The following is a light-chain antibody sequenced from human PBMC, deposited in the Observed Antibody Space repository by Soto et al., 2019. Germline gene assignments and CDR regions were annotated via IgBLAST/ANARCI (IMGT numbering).Light chain of an antibody. V-gene: IGLV2-23*03. CDR2: EGS. J-gene: IGLJ2*01. CDR3: CSYAGSRSFVV. Sequence: QSALTQPASVSGSPGQSSTISCTGTSSDVGSYNLVSWYQQHPGKAPKLIIYEGSKRPSGVSNRFSGSKSGNTASLTISGLQAEDEADYYCCSYAGSRSFVVFGGGTQLTVL. CDR1: SSDVGSYNL.